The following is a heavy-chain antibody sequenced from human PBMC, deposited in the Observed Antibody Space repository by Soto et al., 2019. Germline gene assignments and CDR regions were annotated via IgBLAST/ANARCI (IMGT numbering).Heavy chain of an antibody. D-gene: IGHD4-17*01. CDR1: GFMFGSYW. CDR3: ARVRATDYDIDY. Sequence: HPGGSLRLSCTASGFMFGSYWMTWVRHVPGKGLQWVANIKRDGSEKYYVDFVKGRFTISRDNADNSVFLDMNNLRVDDTATYYCARVRATDYDIDYWGQGALVTVSS. V-gene: IGHV3-7*03. J-gene: IGHJ4*02. CDR2: IKRDGSEK.